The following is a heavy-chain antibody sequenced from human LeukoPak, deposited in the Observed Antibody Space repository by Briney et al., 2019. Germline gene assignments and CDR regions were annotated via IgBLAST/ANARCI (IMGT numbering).Heavy chain of an antibody. J-gene: IGHJ4*02. CDR3: ARDYYGTFDY. V-gene: IGHV3-33*01. CDR2: IWYDGSNE. CDR1: GFKFSSYG. Sequence: GGSLTLSCAASGFKFSSYGMHWVRQAPAKGLEWVAVIWYDGSNEYYADSVKGRFTISRDNSKNTLSLQMNSLRVEDTAVYYCARDYYGTFDYWGQGTLVTVSS. D-gene: IGHD1-26*01.